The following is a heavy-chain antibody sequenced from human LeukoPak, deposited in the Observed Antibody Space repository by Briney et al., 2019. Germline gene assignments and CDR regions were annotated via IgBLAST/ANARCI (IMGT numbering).Heavy chain of an antibody. CDR1: GGTFSSYA. CDR3: ATTTGTTIATINWFDP. CDR2: IIPIFGTA. Sequence: SVKVSCKASGGTFSSYAISWVRQAPGQGLEWMGGIIPIFGTANYAQKFQGRVTITTDESKSTAYMELSSLRSEDTAVYYCATTTGTTIATINWFDPWGQGTLVTVS. V-gene: IGHV1-69*05. J-gene: IGHJ5*02. D-gene: IGHD1-1*01.